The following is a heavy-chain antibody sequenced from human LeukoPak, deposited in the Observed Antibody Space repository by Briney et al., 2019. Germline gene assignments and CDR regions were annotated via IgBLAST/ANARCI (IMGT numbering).Heavy chain of an antibody. V-gene: IGHV4-39*01. CDR3: ARHSRGEGTPSDY. CDR2: IYYSGSA. J-gene: IGHJ4*02. D-gene: IGHD3-10*01. Sequence: KPSETLSLTCTVSGGSISSSSYYWGWIRQPPGKGLEWIGSIYYSGSAYYNPSLKSRVTISVDTSKNQFSLKLSSVTAAGTAVYYCARHSRGEGTPSDYWGQGTLVTVSS. CDR1: GGSISSSSYY.